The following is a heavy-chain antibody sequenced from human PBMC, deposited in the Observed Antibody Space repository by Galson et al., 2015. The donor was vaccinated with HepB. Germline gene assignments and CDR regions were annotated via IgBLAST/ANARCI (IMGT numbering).Heavy chain of an antibody. CDR3: ARHGILEPFGVVIIRSGDWFDP. CDR1: GGSISSYY. D-gene: IGHD3-3*01. J-gene: IGHJ5*02. Sequence: SETLSLTCTVSGGSISSYYWSWIRQPPGKGLEWIGYIYYSGSTNYNPSLKSRVTISVDTSKNQFSLKLSSVTAADTAVYYCARHGILEPFGVVIIRSGDWFDPWGQGTLVTVSS. CDR2: IYYSGST. V-gene: IGHV4-59*08.